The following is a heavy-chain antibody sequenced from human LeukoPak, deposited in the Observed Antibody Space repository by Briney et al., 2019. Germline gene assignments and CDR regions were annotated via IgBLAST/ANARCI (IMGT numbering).Heavy chain of an antibody. CDR1: GYTFTSYA. V-gene: IGHV7-4-1*02. D-gene: IGHD6-13*01. CDR3: ARPAAAGRYLNYMDV. J-gene: IGHJ6*03. Sequence: ASVKVSCKASGYTFTSYAMHWVRQAPGQGLEWMGLINTNTGNPTYAQGFTGRFVFSLDTSVSTAYLQISSLKAEDTAVYYCARPAAAGRYLNYMDVWGKGTTVTVSS. CDR2: INTNTGNP.